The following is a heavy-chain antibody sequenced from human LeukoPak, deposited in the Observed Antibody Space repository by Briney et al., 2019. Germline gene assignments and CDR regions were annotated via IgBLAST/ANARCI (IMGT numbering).Heavy chain of an antibody. J-gene: IGHJ4*02. D-gene: IGHD6-19*01. Sequence: SETLPLTCAVYGGSFSGYYWSWIRQPPGKGLEWIGEINHSGSTNYNPSLKSRVTISVDTSKNQFSLKLSSVTAADTAVYYCARAGWTVAGTFDYWGQGTLVTVSS. V-gene: IGHV4-34*01. CDR3: ARAGWTVAGTFDY. CDR2: INHSGST. CDR1: GGSFSGYY.